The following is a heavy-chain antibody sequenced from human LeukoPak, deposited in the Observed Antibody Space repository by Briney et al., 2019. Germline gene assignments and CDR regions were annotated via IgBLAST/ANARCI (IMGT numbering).Heavy chain of an antibody. CDR1: GYTFIDYY. CDR2: INPSGGST. D-gene: IGHD5-18*01. CDR3: ARVANLYSYGLGY. V-gene: IGHV1-46*01. Sequence: ASVKVSCKASGYTFIDYYMHWVRQAPGQGLEWMGIINPSGGSTSNAQKFQGRVTMTRDTSTSTVYMELSSLRSEDTAVYYCARVANLYSYGLGYWGQGTLVTVSS. J-gene: IGHJ4*02.